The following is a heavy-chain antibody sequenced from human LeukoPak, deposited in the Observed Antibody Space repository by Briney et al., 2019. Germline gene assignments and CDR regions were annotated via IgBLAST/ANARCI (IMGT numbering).Heavy chain of an antibody. V-gene: IGHV4-59*01. Sequence: SETLSLTCTVSGGSISSYYWSWIRQPPGKGLEWIGYIYYSGTTNYNPSLKSRVTISVDTSKNQFSLKLSSVTAADTAVYYCARGVYIAASQYGYWGQGTLVTVSS. D-gene: IGHD6-13*01. CDR1: GGSISSYY. CDR3: ARGVYIAASQYGY. CDR2: IYYSGTT. J-gene: IGHJ4*02.